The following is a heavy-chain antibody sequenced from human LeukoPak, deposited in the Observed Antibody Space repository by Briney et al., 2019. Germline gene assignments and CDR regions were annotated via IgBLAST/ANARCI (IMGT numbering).Heavy chain of an antibody. D-gene: IGHD6-13*01. CDR1: GFTFSSYA. J-gene: IGHJ4*02. Sequence: GGSLRLSCAASGFTFSSYAMHWVRQAPGKGLEWVAVISYDGSNKYYADSVKGRFTISRDNSKNTLYLQMNSLRAEDTAVYYCARGLAAAGNDYWGQGTLVTVSP. CDR3: ARGLAAAGNDY. CDR2: ISYDGSNK. V-gene: IGHV3-30-3*01.